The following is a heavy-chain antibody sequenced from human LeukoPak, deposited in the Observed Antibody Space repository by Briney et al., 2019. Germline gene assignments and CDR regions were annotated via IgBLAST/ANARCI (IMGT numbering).Heavy chain of an antibody. V-gene: IGHV4-59*01. CDR3: ARGVPTATARWFDP. CDR1: GGSISSYY. D-gene: IGHD2-21*02. J-gene: IGHJ5*02. Sequence: SETLSLTCTVSGGSISSYYWSWIRQPPGKGLEWIGYIYHSGSTYYNPSLKSRVTISVDTSKNQFSLKLSSVTAADTAVYYCARGVPTATARWFDPWGQGTLVTVSS. CDR2: IYHSGST.